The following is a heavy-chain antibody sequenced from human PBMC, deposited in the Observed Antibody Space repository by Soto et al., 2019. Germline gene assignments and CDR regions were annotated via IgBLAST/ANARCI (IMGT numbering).Heavy chain of an antibody. Sequence: ASVKISCKASGYPFTSSYMHGLGQAPGQGLEWMGIIKPSGGSTSYAKKFQGRVTMTRDMSTSTVYMELSSLRSEDTAVYYCARQGIAAAGAAFDIWGQGTMVTVSS. CDR3: ARQGIAAAGAAFDI. CDR1: GYPFTSSY. J-gene: IGHJ3*02. D-gene: IGHD6-13*01. CDR2: IKPSGGST. V-gene: IGHV1-46*01.